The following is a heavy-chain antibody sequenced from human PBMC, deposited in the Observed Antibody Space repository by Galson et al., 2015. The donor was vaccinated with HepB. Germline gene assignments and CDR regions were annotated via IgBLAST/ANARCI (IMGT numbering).Heavy chain of an antibody. V-gene: IGHV3-23*01. CDR2: ISGSGGST. Sequence: SLRLSCAASGFTFSSYAMSWVRQAPGKGLEWVSAISGSGGSTCYADSVKGRFTISRDNSKNTLYLQMNSLRAEDTAVYYCAKVSCGGDCYSNFGYWGQGTLVTVSS. J-gene: IGHJ4*02. CDR1: GFTFSSYA. CDR3: AKVSCGGDCYSNFGY. D-gene: IGHD2-21*01.